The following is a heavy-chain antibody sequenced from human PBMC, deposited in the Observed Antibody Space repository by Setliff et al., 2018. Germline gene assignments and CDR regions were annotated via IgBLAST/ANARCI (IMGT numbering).Heavy chain of an antibody. CDR2: INPNSGGT. D-gene: IGHD2-8*01. CDR3: ARGVCTNGVCYENWFDP. CDR1: GYTFTGYY. V-gene: IGHV1-2*04. J-gene: IGHJ5*02. Sequence: ASVKVSCKASGYTFTGYYMHWVRQAPGQGLEWMGWINPNSGGTNYAQEFQGWVTMTRDTSISTAYMELSRLRSDDTAVYYCARGVCTNGVCYENWFDPWGQGTLVTVSS.